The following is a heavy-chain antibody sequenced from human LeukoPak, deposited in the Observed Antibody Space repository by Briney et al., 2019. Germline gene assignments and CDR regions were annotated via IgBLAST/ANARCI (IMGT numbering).Heavy chain of an antibody. CDR3: VKADYYDSSGYDDDY. CDR2: ISSNGGST. J-gene: IGHJ4*02. CDR1: GFTFSSYA. V-gene: IGHV3-64D*09. Sequence: GGSLRLSCSASGFTFSSYAMHWVRQAPGKGLEYVSAISSNGGSTYYADSVKGRFTISRDNSKNTLYLQMSSLRAEGTAVYYCVKADYYDSSGYDDDYWGQGTLVTVSS. D-gene: IGHD3-22*01.